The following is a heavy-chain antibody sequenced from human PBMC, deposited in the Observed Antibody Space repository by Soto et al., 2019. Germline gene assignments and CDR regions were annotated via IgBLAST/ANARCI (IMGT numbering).Heavy chain of an antibody. CDR3: ARDRAGTTHSYSLDY. CDR1: GYTFTTYY. D-gene: IGHD1-7*01. V-gene: IGHV1-46*01. J-gene: IGHJ4*02. CDR2: INPSGGRT. Sequence: ASVKVSCKAFGYTFTTYYIHWVRQAPGQGLEWMGIINPSGGRTNYAQTFQGRVTMTSDTSTSTVYMDLSSLRSEDTAVYYCARDRAGTTHSYSLDYWGQGTLVTVSS.